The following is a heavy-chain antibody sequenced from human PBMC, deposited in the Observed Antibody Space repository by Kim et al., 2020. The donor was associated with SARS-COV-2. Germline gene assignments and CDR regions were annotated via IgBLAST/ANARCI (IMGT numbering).Heavy chain of an antibody. J-gene: IGHJ4*02. V-gene: IGHV4-59*01. CDR3: AREPADYYGSGPFDY. D-gene: IGHD3-10*01. Sequence: PSLKSRVTISLDTSKNQFSLKLSSVTAADTAVYYCAREPADYYGSGPFDYWGQGTLVTVSS.